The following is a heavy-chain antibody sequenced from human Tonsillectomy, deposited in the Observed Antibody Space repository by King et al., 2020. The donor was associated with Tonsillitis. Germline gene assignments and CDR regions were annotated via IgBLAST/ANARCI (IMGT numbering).Heavy chain of an antibody. CDR3: GRAGGASAANCFDP. CDR1: GGSISSYY. V-gene: IGHV4-59*12. D-gene: IGHD1-26*01. CDR2: IYYSGST. Sequence: VQLQESGPGLVKPSETLSLTCTVSGGSISSYYWSWIRQPPGKGLEWIGYIYYSGSTNYNPSLKSRVTITVDTSKNQFSMMLSSVTAADRAVDYCGRAGGASAANCFDPWGQGTLVTVSS. J-gene: IGHJ5*02.